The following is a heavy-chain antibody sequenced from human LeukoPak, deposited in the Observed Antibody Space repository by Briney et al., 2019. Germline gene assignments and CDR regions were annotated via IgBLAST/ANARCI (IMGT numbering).Heavy chain of an antibody. V-gene: IGHV4-34*01. CDR1: GGSFSGYY. Sequence: SETLSLTCAVYGGSFSGYYWSWIRQPPGKGLEWIGEINHSGSTNYNPSLKSRVTISVDTSKNQFSLKLSSVTAADTAVYYCAVPFSAMDGSGRVPGYWGQGTLVTVSS. CDR3: AVPFSAMDGSGRVPGY. CDR2: INHSGST. D-gene: IGHD3-10*01. J-gene: IGHJ4*02.